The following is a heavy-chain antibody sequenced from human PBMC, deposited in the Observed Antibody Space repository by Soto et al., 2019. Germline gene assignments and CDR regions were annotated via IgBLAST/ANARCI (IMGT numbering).Heavy chain of an antibody. Sequence: SETLSLTCAVSGGSISSGGYSWSWIRQPPGKGLEWIGYIYHSGSTYYNPSLKGRVTISVDRSKNQFSLKLSSVTAADTAVYYCARGHSGYESYNWFDPWGQGTLVTVSS. V-gene: IGHV4-30-2*01. D-gene: IGHD5-12*01. CDR1: GGSISSGGYS. CDR3: ARGHSGYESYNWFDP. CDR2: IYHSGST. J-gene: IGHJ5*02.